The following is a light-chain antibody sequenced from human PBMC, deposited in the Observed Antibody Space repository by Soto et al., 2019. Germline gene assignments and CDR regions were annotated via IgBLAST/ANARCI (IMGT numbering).Light chain of an antibody. J-gene: IGKJ5*01. CDR2: GAF. CDR1: QRLNNN. Sequence: EIVITQSPSTLSVSPGETATLSCRASQRLNNNLAWYQQKPGQPPRLLIYGAFNRAAGIPARFSGSGSGTDFTLTISSLEPEDSAVYYCQQRNIWPPVTFGQGTRLEIK. CDR3: QQRNIWPPVT. V-gene: IGKV3D-15*01.